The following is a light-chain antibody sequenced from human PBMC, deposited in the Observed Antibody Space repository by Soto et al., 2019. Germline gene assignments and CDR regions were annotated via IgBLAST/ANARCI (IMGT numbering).Light chain of an antibody. V-gene: IGLV2-14*03. Sequence: QSALTQPASVSGSPGQSITISCTGTSSDIGGYNYVSWYQHHPGKAPKLMSYDVSNRPVGVSNRFSGSKSGNTASLIISGLQAEDEADYYCSAYTSSSRLSTYGFGSGTKVTVL. CDR3: SAYTSSSRLSTYG. CDR2: DVS. J-gene: IGLJ1*01. CDR1: SSDIGGYNY.